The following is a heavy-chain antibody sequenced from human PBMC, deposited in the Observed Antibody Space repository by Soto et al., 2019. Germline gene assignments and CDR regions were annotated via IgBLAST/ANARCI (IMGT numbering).Heavy chain of an antibody. Sequence: GGSLRLSCAASGVTVSTSYMSWVRQAPGKGLEWVSIIYSGGTTYYADSVKGRFSISRDNSKSTLYLQMNSLRAEDTAVYYCARGCPKGYYYYYMDVWGKGTTVTVSS. CDR3: ARGCPKGYYYYYMDV. V-gene: IGHV3-66*01. J-gene: IGHJ6*03. CDR1: GVTVSTSY. CDR2: IYSGGTT.